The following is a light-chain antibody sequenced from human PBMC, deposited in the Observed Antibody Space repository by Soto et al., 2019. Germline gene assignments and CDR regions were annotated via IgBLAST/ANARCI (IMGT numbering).Light chain of an antibody. CDR3: QQYNSHSSYT. CDR2: KAS. CDR1: QSINTW. V-gene: IGKV1-5*03. J-gene: IGKJ2*01. Sequence: DIQMTQSPSTLSASVGDRVTITCRASQSINTWLAWYQQKPGKAPKLLIYKASSLGSGVPSRFSGSGSGTEVTLTISSLQPDDFAIYYCQQYNSHSSYTFGQGTKLEIK.